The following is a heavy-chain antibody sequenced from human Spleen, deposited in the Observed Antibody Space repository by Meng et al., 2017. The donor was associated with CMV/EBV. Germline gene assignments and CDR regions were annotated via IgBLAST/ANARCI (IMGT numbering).Heavy chain of an antibody. CDR1: GGSISGTNYY. CDR3: ARGIVGATTYFQY. CDR2: IYYRGDT. J-gene: IGHJ1*01. V-gene: IGHV4-39*02. Sequence: SETLSLTCTVSGGSISGTNYYWTWIRQPPGKGLEWIGSIYYRGDTYSSPSLKSRLTMSVDTSRNHFSLRLNSVTAADTAVYYCARGIVGATTYFQYWGQGTLVTVSS. D-gene: IGHD1-26*01.